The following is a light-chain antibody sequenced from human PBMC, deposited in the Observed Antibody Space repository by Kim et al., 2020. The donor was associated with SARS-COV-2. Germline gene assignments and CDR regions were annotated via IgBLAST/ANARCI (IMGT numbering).Light chain of an antibody. Sequence: PGIAARVTCGGNSMRSKSVHLYQQKPGQAPVLVINYDSDRPSGIPERFSGSNSGNTATLTISRVEAGDEADYYCQVWDSSSDHRVVFGGGTQLTVL. V-gene: IGLV3-21*04. CDR2: YDS. CDR1: SMRSKS. J-gene: IGLJ2*01. CDR3: QVWDSSSDHRVV.